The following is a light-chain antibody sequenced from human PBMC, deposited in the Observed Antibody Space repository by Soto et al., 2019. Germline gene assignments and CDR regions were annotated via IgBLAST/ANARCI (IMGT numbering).Light chain of an antibody. J-gene: IGKJ1*01. V-gene: IGKV4-1*01. CDR3: QQYYTTRT. CDR2: WAS. CDR1: QTILYSSNNKNC. Sequence: DIVMTQSPDSLAVSLGERATINCKSSQTILYSSNNKNCLAWYQQKPGQPPKLLIYWASTRESGVPDRLSGSGSGTDFTLTISSLQAEDVAVYFCQQYYTTRTFGQGTKVEIK.